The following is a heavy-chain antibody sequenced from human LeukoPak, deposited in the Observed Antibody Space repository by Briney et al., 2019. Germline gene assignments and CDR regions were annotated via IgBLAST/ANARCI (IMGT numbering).Heavy chain of an antibody. D-gene: IGHD6-13*01. V-gene: IGHV4-61*02. CDR1: GGSISSGSYY. CDR2: IYTSGST. CDR3: ARVSSSWYGRVYYYFDY. Sequence: SETLSLTCTVSGGSISSGSYYWSWIRQPAGKGLEWIGRIYTSGSTNYNPSLKSRVTISVDTSKNQFSLKLSSVTAADTAVYYCARVSSSWYGRVYYYFDYWGQGTLVTVSS. J-gene: IGHJ4*02.